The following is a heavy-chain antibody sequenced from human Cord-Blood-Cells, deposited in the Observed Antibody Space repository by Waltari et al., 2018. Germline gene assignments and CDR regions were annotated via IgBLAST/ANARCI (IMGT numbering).Heavy chain of an antibody. Sequence: QVQLVQSGAEVKKPGASVKVSCKASGYTFTSYYMHWVRQAPGQGLEWMGIINPSGGSTSYAQKFQGRVTMTRDTSTSTVYMELSSLRSEDTAVYYCARVMDYYDSSGYSSLDYWGQGILVTVSS. V-gene: IGHV1-46*01. CDR1: GYTFTSYY. D-gene: IGHD3-22*01. CDR3: ARVMDYYDSSGYSSLDY. J-gene: IGHJ4*02. CDR2: INPSGGST.